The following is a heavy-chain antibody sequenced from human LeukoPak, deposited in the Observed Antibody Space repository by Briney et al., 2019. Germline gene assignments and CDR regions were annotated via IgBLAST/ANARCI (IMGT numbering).Heavy chain of an antibody. J-gene: IGHJ4*02. D-gene: IGHD6-19*01. V-gene: IGHV3-66*01. CDR1: EFTVSTND. CDR3: ARGSDGWFAFDY. Sequence: GGSLRLSCAASEFTVSTNDMTWVRQAPGKGLEWVSIIYSTGGKYYADSVKGRFTISRDNSKHTLYLQMNSLRGDDTAVYYCARGSDGWFAFDYWGQGILVTVSS. CDR2: IYSTGGK.